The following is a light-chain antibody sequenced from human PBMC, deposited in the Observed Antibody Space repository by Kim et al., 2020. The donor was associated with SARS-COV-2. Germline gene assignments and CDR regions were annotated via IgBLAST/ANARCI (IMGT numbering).Light chain of an antibody. J-gene: IGLJ2*01. CDR3: SSYTSSSTFV. V-gene: IGLV2-14*03. CDR1: SSDVGGYNY. CDR2: DVS. Sequence: QSALTQPASVSGSPGQSITISCTGTSSDVGGYNYDSWYQQHPGKAPKLMIYDVSKRPSGVSNRFSCSKSGNTASMTISGLQAEDEADYYCSSYTSSSTFVFGGGTQLTVL.